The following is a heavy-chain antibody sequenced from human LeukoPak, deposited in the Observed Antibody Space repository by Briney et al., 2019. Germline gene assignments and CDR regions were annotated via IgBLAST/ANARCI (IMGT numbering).Heavy chain of an antibody. CDR2: IYYSRST. Sequence: SETLSLTCTVSGGSISSYYWSWIRQPPGKGLEWIWYIYYSRSTNYNPSLKSRVTISVDTSKNQFSLKLSSVTAADTAVYYCARARGGYYGSGSYPSYWYFDLWGRGTLVTVSS. J-gene: IGHJ2*01. CDR3: ARARGGYYGSGSYPSYWYFDL. CDR1: GGSISSYY. D-gene: IGHD3-10*01. V-gene: IGHV4-59*01.